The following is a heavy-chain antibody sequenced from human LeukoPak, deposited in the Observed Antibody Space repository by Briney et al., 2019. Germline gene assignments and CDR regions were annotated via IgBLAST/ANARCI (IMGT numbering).Heavy chain of an antibody. CDR1: GYTFTGYY. V-gene: IGHV1-2*02. CDR3: ARDTLAARPLDY. D-gene: IGHD6-6*01. J-gene: IGHJ4*02. Sequence: ASVTVSFKASGYTFTGYYMHWVRQAPGQGLEWMGWFNPNSGGTNYAQKFQGRVTMTRDTSISTAYMELSRLRSDDTAVYYCARDTLAARPLDYWGQGTLVTVSS. CDR2: FNPNSGGT.